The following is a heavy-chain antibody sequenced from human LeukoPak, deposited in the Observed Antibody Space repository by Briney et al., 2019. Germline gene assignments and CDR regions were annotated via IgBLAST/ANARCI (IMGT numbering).Heavy chain of an antibody. V-gene: IGHV1-2*04. CDR1: GYTFTGYY. Sequence: GASVKVSCKASGYTFTGYYMHWVRQAPGQGLEWMGWINPNSGGTNYAQKFQGWVTMTRDTSISTAYMELSRLRSDDTAVYYCAREWNGRYYYGSGSSRGFDYWGQGTLVTVSS. J-gene: IGHJ4*02. CDR2: INPNSGGT. D-gene: IGHD3-10*01. CDR3: AREWNGRYYYGSGSSRGFDY.